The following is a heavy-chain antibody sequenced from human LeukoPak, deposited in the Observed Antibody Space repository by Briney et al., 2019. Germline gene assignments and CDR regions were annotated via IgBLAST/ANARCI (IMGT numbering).Heavy chain of an antibody. CDR2: IKSKTDGGTT. Sequence: GGSLRLSCAASGFTSSNAWMSWVRQAPGKGLEWVGRIKSKTDGGTTDYAAPVKGRFTISRDDSKNTLYLQMNSLKTEDTAVYYCTTNGGGWYVLDYFDYWGQGTLVTVSS. J-gene: IGHJ4*02. V-gene: IGHV3-15*01. CDR3: TTNGGGWYVLDYFDY. D-gene: IGHD6-19*01. CDR1: GFTSSNAW.